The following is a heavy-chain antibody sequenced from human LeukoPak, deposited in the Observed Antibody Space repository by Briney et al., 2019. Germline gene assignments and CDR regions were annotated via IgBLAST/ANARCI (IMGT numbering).Heavy chain of an antibody. Sequence: SVKVSCKASGGTFSSYAISWVRQAPGQGLEWMGGIIPIFGTANYAQKFQGRVTITADESTSTAYMELSSLRSEDTAVYYCATGLPVRGVILANPDGFDIWGQGTMVTVSS. CDR3: ATGLPVRGVILANPDGFDI. V-gene: IGHV1-69*13. CDR1: GGTFSSYA. CDR2: IIPIFGTA. J-gene: IGHJ3*02. D-gene: IGHD3-10*01.